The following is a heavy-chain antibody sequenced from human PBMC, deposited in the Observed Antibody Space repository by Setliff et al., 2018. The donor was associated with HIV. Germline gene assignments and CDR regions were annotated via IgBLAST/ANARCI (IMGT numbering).Heavy chain of an antibody. J-gene: IGHJ4*02. CDR2: IYHSGTT. V-gene: IGHV4-38-2*01. Sequence: SETLSLTCAVSGYSISSGYYWGWIRQTPGKGLEWIGSIYHSGTTYYNPSLRSRVTISVDTSKNQFSLKRSSVTAADTAVYYCARQGDGYNLYHVYYFDYWGQGTRVTVS. CDR1: GYSISSGYY. CDR3: ARQGDGYNLYHVYYFDY. D-gene: IGHD5-12*01.